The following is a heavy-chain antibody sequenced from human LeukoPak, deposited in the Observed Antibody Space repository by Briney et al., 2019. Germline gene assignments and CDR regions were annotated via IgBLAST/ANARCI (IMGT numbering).Heavy chain of an antibody. D-gene: IGHD3-9*01. CDR2: IKEDGNEK. CDR1: GFTFSSYW. Sequence: GGSLRLSCAASGFTFSSYWMSWVRQAPGKGLEWVANIKEDGNEKKYVDSVKGRFTISRDNAKNSLYLQMNSLRAEDTAVYYCVRGRLTGSYRYFDYWGQGTLVTASS. J-gene: IGHJ4*02. V-gene: IGHV3-7*01. CDR3: VRGRLTGSYRYFDY.